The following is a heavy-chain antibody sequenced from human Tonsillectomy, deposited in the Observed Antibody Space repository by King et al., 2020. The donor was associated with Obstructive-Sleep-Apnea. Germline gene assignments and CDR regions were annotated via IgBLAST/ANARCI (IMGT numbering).Heavy chain of an antibody. V-gene: IGHV4-30-4*01. D-gene: IGHD1-26*01. CDR3: ARDRAPGAAEAELMWEDYGMDV. Sequence: QLQESGPGLVKPSQTLSLICTVSGGSINSGDYYWCWIRQPPGKGLEWIGNIYYSGSTYYNPSLKSRVTISVDTSKNQFSLKLSSVTAADTAVYYCARDRAPGAAEAELMWEDYGMDVWGQGTTVTVSS. J-gene: IGHJ6*02. CDR1: GGSINSGDYY. CDR2: IYYSGST.